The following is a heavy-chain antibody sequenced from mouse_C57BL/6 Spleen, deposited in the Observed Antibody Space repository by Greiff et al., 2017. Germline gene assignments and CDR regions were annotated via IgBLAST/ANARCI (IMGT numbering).Heavy chain of an antibody. CDR1: GYTFTSYW. Sequence: QVQLQQPGAELVRPGSSVKLSCKASGYTFTSYWMHWVKQRPIQGLEWIGNIDPSDSETHYNQQFKDKATLTVDKSSSTAYMQLSSLTSEDSAVYYCARPYYYGSSYLCAYWGQGTLVTVSA. J-gene: IGHJ3*01. CDR2: IDPSDSET. V-gene: IGHV1-52*01. D-gene: IGHD1-1*01. CDR3: ARPYYYGSSYLCAY.